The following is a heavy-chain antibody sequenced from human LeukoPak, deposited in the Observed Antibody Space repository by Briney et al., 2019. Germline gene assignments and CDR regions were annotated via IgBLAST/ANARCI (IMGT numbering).Heavy chain of an antibody. CDR2: IKQDGSEK. J-gene: IGHJ4*02. V-gene: IGHV3-7*01. CDR3: ASEDNTGSAAY. D-gene: IGHD3-22*01. CDR1: GLTSSDFW. Sequence: PGGSLRLSCAASGLTSSDFWMSWFRQAPGKGLEWVANIKQDGSEKYYVDSVKGRFTISRDNAKNSLYLQMSSLRGDDTALYYCASEDNTGSAAYWGQGTLVTVSS.